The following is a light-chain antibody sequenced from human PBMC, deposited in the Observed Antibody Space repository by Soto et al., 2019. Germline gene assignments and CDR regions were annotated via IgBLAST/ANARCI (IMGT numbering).Light chain of an antibody. J-gene: IGKJ5*01. Sequence: EIVLTQSPATLSLSPGERATLSCRASQSVGSYLAWYQQQPGQAPRLLIYDASNRATGIPARFSGSGSGTDFTLTISSLEPEDFAVYYCQQRSNWPTITFGQGTRLEIK. CDR1: QSVGSY. CDR2: DAS. V-gene: IGKV3-11*01. CDR3: QQRSNWPTIT.